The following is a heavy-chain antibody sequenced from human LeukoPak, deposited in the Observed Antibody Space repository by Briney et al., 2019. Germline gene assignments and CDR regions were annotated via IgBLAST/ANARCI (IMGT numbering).Heavy chain of an antibody. CDR2: IRSKTHSGAT. CDR1: GFTFGDYA. D-gene: IGHD5-18*01. J-gene: IGHJ5*02. Sequence: GGSLRLSCTASGFTFGDYAMSWFRQAPGKGLEWLGFIRSKTHSGATEYAASVRGRFTLSRDDSKSIAYLQMNSLKTEDTAMYYCTRGYSYGYHWGQGTLVTVST. V-gene: IGHV3-49*03. CDR3: TRGYSYGYH.